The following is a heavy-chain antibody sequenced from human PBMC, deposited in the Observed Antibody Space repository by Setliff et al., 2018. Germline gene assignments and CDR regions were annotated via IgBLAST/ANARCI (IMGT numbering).Heavy chain of an antibody. CDR2: IYSSGGS. Sequence: SETLSLTCTVSGDSISSGNYFWSWIRQHPAKGLEWIGYIYSSGGSYYNPSLKSRVTISIDRSNNQFFLEVTSVTAAETAVYYCARDRRIVGARHAFDIWGQGTMVTVSS. V-gene: IGHV4-31*03. D-gene: IGHD1-26*01. CDR3: ARDRRIVGARHAFDI. J-gene: IGHJ3*02. CDR1: GDSISSGNYF.